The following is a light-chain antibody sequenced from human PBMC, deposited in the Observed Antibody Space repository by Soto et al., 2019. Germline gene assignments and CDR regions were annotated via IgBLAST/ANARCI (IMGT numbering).Light chain of an antibody. J-gene: IGKJ2*01. V-gene: IGKV1-6*01. CDR1: QGIGND. CDR2: AAS. Sequence: AIQMTQSPSSLSASVGDRVTITCRANQGIGNDLGWYQQKPGKAPKLLIYAASSLHSGVPSRFSGSGSGTDFTLTISTPQPEDFTTYYCLQDYNYPYTFGQGTKLEL. CDR3: LQDYNYPYT.